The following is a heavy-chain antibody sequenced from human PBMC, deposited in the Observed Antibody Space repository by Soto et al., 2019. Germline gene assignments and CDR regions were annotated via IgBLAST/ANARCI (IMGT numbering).Heavy chain of an antibody. CDR1: GFTFDDYA. J-gene: IGHJ3*02. Sequence: EVQLVESGGGLVQPGRSLRLSCAASGFTFDDYAMHWVRQAPGKGLEWVSGISWNSGSIGYADSVKGRFTISRDNAKNSLYLQMNSLRAEDTALYYCAKDMRYYGDRGSDDAFDIWGQGTMVTVSS. CDR3: AKDMRYYGDRGSDDAFDI. V-gene: IGHV3-9*01. CDR2: ISWNSGSI. D-gene: IGHD4-17*01.